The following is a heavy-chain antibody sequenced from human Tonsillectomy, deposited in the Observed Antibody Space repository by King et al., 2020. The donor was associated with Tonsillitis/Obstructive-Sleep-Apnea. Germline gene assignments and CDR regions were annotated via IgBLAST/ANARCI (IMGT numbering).Heavy chain of an antibody. CDR1: GFTFSSYG. J-gene: IGHJ3*02. Sequence: VQLVESGGGVVQPGRSLRLSCAASGFTFSSYGMHWVRQAPGKGLEWVAVTWYDGSNKYYADSVKGRFTISRDNSKNTLYLQMNSLRAEDTAVYYCARSRNDAFDIWGQGTMVTVSS. V-gene: IGHV3-33*01. CDR2: TWYDGSNK. CDR3: ARSRNDAFDI.